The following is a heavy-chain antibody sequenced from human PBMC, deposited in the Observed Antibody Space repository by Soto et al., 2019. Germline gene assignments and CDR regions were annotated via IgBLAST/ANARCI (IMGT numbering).Heavy chain of an antibody. V-gene: IGHV4-31*03. CDR2: IYYSGST. CDR1: GDSISSGGYY. CDR3: AASCVACGGFNYYGMDV. J-gene: IGHJ6*02. D-gene: IGHD2-21*01. Sequence: QVQLQESGPGLVKPSQTLSLTCTVSGDSISSGGYYWSWIRQHPGKGLEWIGYIYYSGSTYYNPSLQSRLTISVDTSKTPVALKLSSVTAADTAVYYCAASCVACGGFNYYGMDVWGQGTTVTVSS.